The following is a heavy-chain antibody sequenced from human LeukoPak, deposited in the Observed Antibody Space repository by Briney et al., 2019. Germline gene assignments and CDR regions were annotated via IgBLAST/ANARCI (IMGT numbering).Heavy chain of an antibody. Sequence: SETLSLTCTVSGGSISSSSYYWGWIRQPPGKGLEWIGSIYYSGSTYYNPSLKSRVTISVDTSKNQFSLKLSSVTAADTAVYYCARGRTITTVTTGPNWFDPWGQGTLVTVSS. CDR3: ARGRTITTVTTGPNWFDP. CDR2: IYYSGST. D-gene: IGHD4-17*01. CDR1: GGSISSSSYY. J-gene: IGHJ5*02. V-gene: IGHV4-39*01.